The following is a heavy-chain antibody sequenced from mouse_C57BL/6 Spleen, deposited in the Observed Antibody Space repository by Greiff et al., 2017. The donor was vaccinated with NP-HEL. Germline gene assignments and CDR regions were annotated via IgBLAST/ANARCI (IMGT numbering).Heavy chain of an antibody. CDR2: FHPYNDDT. V-gene: IGHV1-47*01. CDR3: ARGDYYGSSYAYAMDY. Sequence: VKLQQSGAELVKPGASVKMSCKASGYTFTTYPIEWMKQNHGKSLEWIGNFHPYNDDTKYNEKFKGKATLTVEKSSSTVYLELSRLTSDDSAVYYCARGDYYGSSYAYAMDYWGQGTSVTVSS. D-gene: IGHD1-1*01. J-gene: IGHJ4*01. CDR1: GYTFTTYP.